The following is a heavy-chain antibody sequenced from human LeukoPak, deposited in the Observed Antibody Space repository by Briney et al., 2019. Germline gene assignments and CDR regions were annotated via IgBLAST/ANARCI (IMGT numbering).Heavy chain of an antibody. CDR2: IYHSGST. V-gene: IGHV4-4*02. CDR3: ARVGGYCTSTSCSNSYYYYGMDV. CDR1: GGSISSSNW. J-gene: IGHJ6*02. Sequence: SETLSLTCAVSGGSISSSNWWGWVRQPPGKGLEWIGEIYHSGSTNYNPSLKSRLNISVDKSKNQFSLKVTSVTAADTAVYYCARVGGYCTSTSCSNSYYYYGMDVWGQGTTVTVSS. D-gene: IGHD2-2*01.